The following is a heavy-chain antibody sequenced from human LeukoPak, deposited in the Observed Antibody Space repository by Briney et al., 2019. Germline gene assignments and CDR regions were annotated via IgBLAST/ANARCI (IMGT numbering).Heavy chain of an antibody. V-gene: IGHV1-2*02. CDR2: INPNSGGT. CDR3: ARVVRRDYFDY. J-gene: IGHJ4*02. CDR1: GYTFTGYY. Sequence: EASVEVSCKTSGYTFTGYYMHWVRQAPGQGLEWMGWINPNSGGTNYAQKFQGRVTMTRDTSISTAYMELSRLRSDDTAVYYCARVVRRDYFDYWGQGTLVTVSS.